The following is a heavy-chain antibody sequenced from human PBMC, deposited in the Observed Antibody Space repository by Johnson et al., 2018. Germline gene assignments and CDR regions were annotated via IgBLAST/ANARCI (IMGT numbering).Heavy chain of an antibody. CDR1: GDSISSYY. D-gene: IGHD4-23*01. CDR2: IYYNGDT. J-gene: IGHJ6*03. Sequence: QVQLQESGPGLVKPSETLSLTCTVSGDSISSYYWSWIRQPPGKGLEWIAFIYYNGDTNYNPSLRSRVTVSLDTSKNQFSLRLTSGTAADTAIYYCARGNSHYYFYMDVWGKGTTVPVSS. CDR3: ARGNSHYYFYMDV. V-gene: IGHV4-59*08.